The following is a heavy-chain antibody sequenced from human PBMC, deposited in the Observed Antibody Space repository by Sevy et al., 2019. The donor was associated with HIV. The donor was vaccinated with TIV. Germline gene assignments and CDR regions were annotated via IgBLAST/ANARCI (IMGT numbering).Heavy chain of an antibody. D-gene: IGHD3-22*01. CDR2: IIPIFGTA. CDR1: GGTFSSYA. CDR3: ARSPHYYDSSGYYYEYYYGMDV. V-gene: IGHV1-69*13. Sequence: ASVKVSCKASGGTFSSYAISWVRQAPGQGLEWMGGIIPIFGTANYAQKFQGRVTITADESTSTAYMELGSLRSEDTAVYYCARSPHYYDSSGYYYEYYYGMDVWGQGTTVTVSS. J-gene: IGHJ6*02.